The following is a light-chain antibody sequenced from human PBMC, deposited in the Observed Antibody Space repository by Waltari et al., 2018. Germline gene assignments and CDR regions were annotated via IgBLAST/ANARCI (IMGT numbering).Light chain of an antibody. V-gene: IGLV2-14*03. CDR2: DLN. J-gene: IGLJ2*01. CDR1: NRDLGGYNF. Sequence: QSALTQPASVSGSPGQSITISCTGSNRDLGGYNFVSWYQQHPGKAPKLMIYDLNKRPSGVSNRFSASKSGKTASLTISGLQAEDEANYYCSSYTTSSTLVFGGGTKVTVL. CDR3: SSYTTSSTLV.